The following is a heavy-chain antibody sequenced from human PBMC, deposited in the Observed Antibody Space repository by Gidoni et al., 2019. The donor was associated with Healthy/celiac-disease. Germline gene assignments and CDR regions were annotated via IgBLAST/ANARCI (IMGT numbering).Heavy chain of an antibody. J-gene: IGHJ3*02. CDR1: GLPFSCYS. CDR3: ARDRQSQEYYYDSSGPNDAFDI. CDR2: ISSSSSYI. D-gene: IGHD3-22*01. V-gene: IGHV3-21*01. Sequence: EVQLVESGGGLVKPGGSIRLSCAASGLPFSCYSMTWVCPAPGKGLEWVSSISSSSSYIYYADSVKGRCTISRDNAKNSLYLQMNSLRAEDTAVYYCARDRQSQEYYYDSSGPNDAFDIWGQGTMVTVSS.